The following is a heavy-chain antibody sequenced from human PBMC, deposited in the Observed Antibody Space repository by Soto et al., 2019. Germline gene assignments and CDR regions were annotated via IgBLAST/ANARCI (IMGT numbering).Heavy chain of an antibody. Sequence: GGSLRLSCTASGFTFSTFDMTWVRQAPGKGLEWVSLIRGVAGSTHYADYVRGRFTISKDNSKNMLYLEMNSLRGDDTAVYFCVKGAWLDYWGQGSMVTVSS. J-gene: IGHJ4*02. CDR3: VKGAWLDY. V-gene: IGHV3-23*01. CDR1: GFTFSTFD. CDR2: IRGVAGST.